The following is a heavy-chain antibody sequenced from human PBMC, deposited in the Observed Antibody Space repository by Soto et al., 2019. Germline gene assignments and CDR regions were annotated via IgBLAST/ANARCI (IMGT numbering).Heavy chain of an antibody. V-gene: IGHV2-5*02. Sequence: QITLKESGPTLVKPTQTLTLTCTFSGFSLSTSGVGVGWIRQPPGKALEWLAVIYWDDDKHYSPSLKTRLTPSKDTSKTQVVLTMTNMDPVDTATYYCAHRFRITATNISPLFYFDYWGQGTLVTVSS. J-gene: IGHJ4*02. D-gene: IGHD1-7*01. CDR3: AHRFRITATNISPLFYFDY. CDR1: GFSLSTSGVG. CDR2: IYWDDDK.